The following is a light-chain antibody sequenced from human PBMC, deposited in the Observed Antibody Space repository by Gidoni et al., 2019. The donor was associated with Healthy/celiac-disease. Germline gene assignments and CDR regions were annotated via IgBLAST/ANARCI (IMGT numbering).Light chain of an antibody. CDR2: DVS. Sequence: QSALTQPRSVSGSPGQSVTISCTGTSSDVGGYNYVSWYQQHPGKAPKLMIYDVSNRPSGVPDRFSGSKSGNTASLTISGLQAEDEADYYCCSYAGSYTFSYVFGTGTKVTVL. V-gene: IGLV2-11*01. CDR3: CSYAGSYTFSYV. J-gene: IGLJ1*01. CDR1: SSDVGGYNY.